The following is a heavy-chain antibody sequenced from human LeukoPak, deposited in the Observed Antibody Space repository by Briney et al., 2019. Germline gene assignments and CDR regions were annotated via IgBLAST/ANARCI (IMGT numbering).Heavy chain of an antibody. Sequence: GGSLRLSCAASGFIVSGKYMSWVRQAPGKGLEWVSVIRSGGSTSYADSVKGRFTISRDNSKNTLYLQMNSLRAEDTAVYYCAREGSFDSSGYNDALDIWGQGTMVTVSA. J-gene: IGHJ3*02. D-gene: IGHD3-22*01. CDR3: AREGSFDSSGYNDALDI. V-gene: IGHV3-53*01. CDR2: IRSGGST. CDR1: GFIVSGKY.